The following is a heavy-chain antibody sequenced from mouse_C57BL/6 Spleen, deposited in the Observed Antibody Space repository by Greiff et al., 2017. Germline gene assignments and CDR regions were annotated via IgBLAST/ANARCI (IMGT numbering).Heavy chain of an antibody. CDR3: AREGITTIRLAY. CDR2: IHPNSGST. V-gene: IGHV1-64*01. D-gene: IGHD2-4*01. CDR1: GYTFTSYW. J-gene: IGHJ3*01. Sequence: QVQLQQPGAELVKPGASVKLSCKASGYTFTSYWMHWVKQRPGQGLEWIGMIHPNSGSTNYNEKFKSKATLTVDKSSSTAYMQLSSLTSEDSAVYYCAREGITTIRLAYWGQGTLVTVSA.